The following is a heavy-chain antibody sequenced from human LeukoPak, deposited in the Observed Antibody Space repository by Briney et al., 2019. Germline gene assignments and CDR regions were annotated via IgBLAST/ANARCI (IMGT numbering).Heavy chain of an antibody. V-gene: IGHV4-39*01. Sequence: PSETLSLTCTVSGGSISSSGFYWGWIRQPPGKGLEWIGNIHYTGITSYNPSLKSRVTISVDTSKNQFSLKLSSVTAADTAVHYCARHDVYGPRGTLDYWGQGTLVTVSS. CDR2: IHYTGIT. CDR1: GGSISSSGFY. J-gene: IGHJ4*02. CDR3: ARHDVYGPRGTLDY. D-gene: IGHD3-10*01.